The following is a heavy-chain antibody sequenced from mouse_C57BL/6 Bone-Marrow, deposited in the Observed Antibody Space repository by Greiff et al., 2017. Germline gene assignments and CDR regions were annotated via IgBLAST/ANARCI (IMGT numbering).Heavy chain of an antibody. J-gene: IGHJ3*01. D-gene: IGHD2-3*01. Sequence: QVQLQQPGAELVKPGASVKMSCKASGYTFTSYWITWVKQRPGQGLEWIGDIYPGSGSTNYNEKFKSKATLTVDTSSSTAYMQLSSLTSEDSAVYYCARKIGYYVWCAYWGQGTLVTVSA. V-gene: IGHV1-55*01. CDR3: ARKIGYYVWCAY. CDR2: IYPGSGST. CDR1: GYTFTSYW.